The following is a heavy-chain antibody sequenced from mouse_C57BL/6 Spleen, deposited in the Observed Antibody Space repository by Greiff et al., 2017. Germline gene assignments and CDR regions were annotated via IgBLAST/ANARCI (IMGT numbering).Heavy chain of an antibody. D-gene: IGHD1-1*01. CDR3: TRSLLRGYAMDY. CDR2: IDPETGGT. CDR1: GYTFTDYE. Sequence: QVQLQQSGAELVRPGASVTLSCKASGYTFTDYEMHWVKQTPVHGLEWIGAIDPETGGTAYNQKFKGKATLTADKSSSTAYMELRSLTSEDSAVYYCTRSLLRGYAMDYWGQGTSVTVSS. J-gene: IGHJ4*01. V-gene: IGHV1-15*01.